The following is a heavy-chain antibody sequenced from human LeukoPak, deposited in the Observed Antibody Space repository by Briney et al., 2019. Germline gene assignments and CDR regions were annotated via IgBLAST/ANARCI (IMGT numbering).Heavy chain of an antibody. CDR3: ARADKMAIAVAGCFY. Sequence: GGSLRLSCAASGFTFSDYYMGWIRQAPGKGLEWISYISSSSSHIYYADSVKGRFTISRDNPKNSLYLQMNSLRAEDTAVYFCARADKMAIAVAGCFYWGQGTLVTVSS. CDR1: GFTFSDYY. V-gene: IGHV3-11*01. D-gene: IGHD6-19*01. CDR2: ISSSSSHI. J-gene: IGHJ4*02.